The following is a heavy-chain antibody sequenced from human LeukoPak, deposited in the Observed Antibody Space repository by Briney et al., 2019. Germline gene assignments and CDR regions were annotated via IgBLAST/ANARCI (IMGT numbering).Heavy chain of an antibody. V-gene: IGHV4-59*01. CDR3: ARESIAVAGFDY. Sequence: PSETLSLTCTVSGGSISSYYWTWIRQPPGKGLEWIGYIYYSGSTSYNPSRKSQVTISIDTSKNQFSLILSSVTAADTAVYYCARESIAVAGFDYWGQGALVTVSS. CDR1: GGSISSYY. CDR2: IYYSGST. D-gene: IGHD6-19*01. J-gene: IGHJ4*02.